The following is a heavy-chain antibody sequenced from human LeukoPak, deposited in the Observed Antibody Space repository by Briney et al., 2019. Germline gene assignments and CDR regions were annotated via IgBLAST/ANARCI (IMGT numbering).Heavy chain of an antibody. D-gene: IGHD3-22*01. J-gene: IGHJ3*02. CDR3: ATLYYYDSSGYSRPHDAFDI. CDR2: ISGSGGST. V-gene: IGHV3-23*01. CDR1: GFTFSSYA. Sequence: PGGSLRLSCAASGFTFSSYAMSWVRQAPGKGLEWVSAISGSGGSTYYADSVKGRFTISRDNSKNTLYLQMNSLRAEDTAVYYCATLYYYDSSGYSRPHDAFDIGAKGQWSPSLQ.